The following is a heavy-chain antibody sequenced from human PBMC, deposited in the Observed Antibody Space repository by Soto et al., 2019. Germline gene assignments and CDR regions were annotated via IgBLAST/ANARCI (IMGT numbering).Heavy chain of an antibody. V-gene: IGHV3-74*03. CDR1: GFTFNNYW. J-gene: IGHJ5*02. CDR2: IGGDGSSP. CDR3: ARAIIAVLGSIRWVDP. D-gene: IGHD6-19*01. Sequence: EVQLVESGGGFVQPGGSLRLSCVAAGFTFNNYWMHWVREVPGKGLMWVSRIGGDGSSPAYADSVEGRFTILRDNAKNTLSLQMNSLRIEDTAVYYCARAIIAVLGSIRWVDPWGQGTLVTVSS.